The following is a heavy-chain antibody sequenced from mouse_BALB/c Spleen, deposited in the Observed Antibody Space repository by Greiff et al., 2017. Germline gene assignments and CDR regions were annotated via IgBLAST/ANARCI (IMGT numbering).Heavy chain of an antibody. CDR2: ISSGGST. D-gene: IGHD2-4*01. V-gene: IGHV5-6-5*01. CDR3: ARGIYYDYGGRAY. CDR1: GFTFSSYA. J-gene: IGHJ3*01. Sequence: EVKVEESGGGLVKPGGSLKLSCAASGFTFSSYAMSWVRQTPEKRLEWVASISSGGSTYYPDSVKGRFTISRDNARNILYLQMSSLRSEDTAMYYCARGIYYDYGGRAYWGQGTLVTVSA.